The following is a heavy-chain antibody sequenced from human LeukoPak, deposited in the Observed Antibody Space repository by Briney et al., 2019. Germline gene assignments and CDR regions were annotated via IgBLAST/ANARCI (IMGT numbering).Heavy chain of an antibody. V-gene: IGHV3-23*01. CDR1: GFIFSNYL. Sequence: GGSLRLSCAASGFIFSNYLMTWVRRAPGEGLDWVSSITHDAETTLYADSVKGRFTISRDNSKNTLYLQMNSLRDDDTAIYYCAKVGSLRGTSSPDYWGQGTLVTVSS. CDR2: ITHDAETT. J-gene: IGHJ4*02. D-gene: IGHD6-6*01. CDR3: AKVGSLRGTSSPDY.